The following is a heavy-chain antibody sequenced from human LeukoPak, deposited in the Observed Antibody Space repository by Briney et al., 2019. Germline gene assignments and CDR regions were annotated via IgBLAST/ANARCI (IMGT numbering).Heavy chain of an antibody. CDR1: GFTFRNYG. J-gene: IGHJ4*02. D-gene: IGHD3-22*01. V-gene: IGHV3-33*06. CDR2: IWYDGSNK. CDR3: AKHRYYYDSSGYYGDLDY. Sequence: GGSLRLSCAASGFTFRNYGMNWVRQAPGKGLEWVTIIWYDGSNKYYADSVKGRFIISRDNSKNTLYLQMNSLRAGDTAVYFCAKHRYYYDSSGYYGDLDYWGQGTLVTVSS.